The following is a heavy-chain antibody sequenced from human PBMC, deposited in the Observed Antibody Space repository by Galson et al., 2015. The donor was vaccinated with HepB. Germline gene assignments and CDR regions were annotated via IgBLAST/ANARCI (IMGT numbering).Heavy chain of an antibody. CDR3: ASPSRLYSSGWYDY. V-gene: IGHV3-23*01. D-gene: IGHD6-19*01. CDR2: ISGSGDTT. Sequence: SLRLSCAASGFTFSSYAMSWVRQAPGKGPEWVSIISGSGDTTYYADSVKGRFTISRDNSKNTLYVQMNSLRAEDTAVYYCASPSRLYSSGWYDYWGQGTLVTVSS. J-gene: IGHJ4*02. CDR1: GFTFSSYA.